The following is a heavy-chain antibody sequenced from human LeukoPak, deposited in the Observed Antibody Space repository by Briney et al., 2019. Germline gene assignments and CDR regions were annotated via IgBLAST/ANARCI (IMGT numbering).Heavy chain of an antibody. CDR2: IYYSGST. V-gene: IGHV4-59*01. CDR3: ARETVYYYYMDV. CDR1: GGSISSYY. D-gene: IGHD1-1*01. J-gene: IGHJ6*03. Sequence: PSETLSLTCTVSGGSISSYYWSWIRQPPGKGLEWIGYIYYSGSTNYNPSLKSRVTISVGTSKNQFSLKLSSVTAADTAVYYCARETVYYYYMDVWGKGTTVTVSS.